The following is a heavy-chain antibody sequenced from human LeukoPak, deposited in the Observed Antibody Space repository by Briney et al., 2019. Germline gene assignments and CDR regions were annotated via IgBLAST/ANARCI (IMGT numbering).Heavy chain of an antibody. CDR3: ARGSDYGDYGWFDP. CDR2: IYHSGNT. CDR1: GGSISSGGHY. J-gene: IGHJ5*02. V-gene: IGHV4-30-2*01. Sequence: SETLSLTCTVSGGSISSGGHYWSWIRQPPGKGLEWIGYIYHSGNTYYNPSLKSRVTMSVDRSKNQISLKLTSVTAADTAVYYCARGSDYGDYGWFDPWGQGTLVTVSS. D-gene: IGHD4-17*01.